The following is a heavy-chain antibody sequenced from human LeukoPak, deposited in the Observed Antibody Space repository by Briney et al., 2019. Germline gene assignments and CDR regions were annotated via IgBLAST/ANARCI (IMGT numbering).Heavy chain of an antibody. CDR1: GASISDYY. CDR2: IYYSGGT. V-gene: IGHV4-59*01. D-gene: IGHD1-14*01. Sequence: PSETLSLTCTVSGASISDYYWSWIRRPPGKGLEWIGYIYYSGGTNYNPSLKSRATISEDTSKNQFSLKLSSVTAADTAVYYCARSDESKPWDPWGQGTLVTVSS. J-gene: IGHJ5*02. CDR3: ARSDESKPWDP.